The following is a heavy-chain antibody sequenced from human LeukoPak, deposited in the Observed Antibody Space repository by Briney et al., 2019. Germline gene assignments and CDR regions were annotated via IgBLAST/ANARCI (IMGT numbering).Heavy chain of an antibody. CDR2: IYPGDSNT. D-gene: IGHD3-22*01. CDR3: ARFAYGSDYFPGHY. CDR1: AYSFTSYW. Sequence: GESLKISCKGSAYSFTSYWIGWVRQMPGKGLEWMGIIYPGDSNTRYSPSFQGQVTISVDKSISTAYLQWSSLKASDTAMYYCARFAYGSDYFPGHYWGQGTLVTVSS. V-gene: IGHV5-51*01. J-gene: IGHJ4*02.